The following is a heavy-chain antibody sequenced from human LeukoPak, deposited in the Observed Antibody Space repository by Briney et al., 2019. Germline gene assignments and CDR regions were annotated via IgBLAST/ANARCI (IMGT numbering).Heavy chain of an antibody. CDR1: GFTFSIYV. Sequence: PGGSLRLSCAASGFTFSIYVMTWVRQAPGKGLEWVSAIYGSGETTYYADSVKGRFTVPSDNSKNTLYLQMNGLRVEDTAVYYCVKAGLNADIILNSWGQGTLVTVSS. CDR3: VKAGLNADIILNS. V-gene: IGHV3-23*01. J-gene: IGHJ4*02. D-gene: IGHD4-23*01. CDR2: IYGSGETT.